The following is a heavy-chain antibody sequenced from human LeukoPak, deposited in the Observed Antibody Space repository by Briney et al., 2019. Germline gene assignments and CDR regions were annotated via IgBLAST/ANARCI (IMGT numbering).Heavy chain of an antibody. V-gene: IGHV3-23*01. D-gene: IGHD2-2*01. CDR3: AKELIVVVPAATENWFDP. CDR2: ISGSGGST. J-gene: IGHJ5*02. Sequence: GGSLRLSCAASGFTFSSYAMSWVRQAPGKGLEWVSAISGSGGSTCYADSVKGRFTISRDNSKNTLYLQMNSLRAEDTAVYYCAKELIVVVPAATENWFDPWGLGTLVTVSS. CDR1: GFTFSSYA.